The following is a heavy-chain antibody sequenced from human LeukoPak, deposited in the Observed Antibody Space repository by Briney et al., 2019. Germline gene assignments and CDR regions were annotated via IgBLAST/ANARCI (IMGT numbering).Heavy chain of an antibody. CDR2: ISSSGSTI. J-gene: IGHJ4*02. V-gene: IGHV3-48*03. Sequence: PGGPLRLSCAASGFTFSSYEMNWVRQAPGKGLEWVSYISSSGSTIYYADSVKGRFTISRDNAKNSLYLQMNSLRAEDTAVYYCARVSSSWTAYYFDYWGQGTLVTVSS. CDR1: GFTFSSYE. D-gene: IGHD6-13*01. CDR3: ARVSSSWTAYYFDY.